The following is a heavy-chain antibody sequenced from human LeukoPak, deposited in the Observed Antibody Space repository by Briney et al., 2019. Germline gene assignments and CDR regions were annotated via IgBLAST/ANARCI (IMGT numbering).Heavy chain of an antibody. CDR3: GRRPAVDGPIDN. D-gene: IGHD3/OR15-3a*01. Sequence: SETLSLTCVVSGGSVHRSFWTWVRQPPGKGLEWIGRIYSSGTTDYSPSLKSRLTIAIDTSKNQFSLRLASVTAAGTAVYYCGRRPAVDGPIDNWGQGILVAVSS. CDR1: GGSVHRSF. J-gene: IGHJ4*02. CDR2: IYSSGTT. V-gene: IGHV4-59*02.